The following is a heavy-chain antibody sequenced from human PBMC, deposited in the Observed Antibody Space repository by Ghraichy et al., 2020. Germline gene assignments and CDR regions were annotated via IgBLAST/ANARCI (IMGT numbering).Heavy chain of an antibody. CDR3: ATEVLLWFGDDY. CDR2: IRSNPYGGTT. D-gene: IGHD3-10*01. J-gene: IGHJ4*02. Sequence: GGSLRLSCAASGFTFTNAWMNWVRQAPGKGLEWVGRIRSNPYGGTTDYAAPVKGRFTISRDDSKNTLYLQMNSLKIEDTAVYYCATEVLLWFGDDYWGQGTLVTVSS. V-gene: IGHV3-15*07. CDR1: GFTFTNAW.